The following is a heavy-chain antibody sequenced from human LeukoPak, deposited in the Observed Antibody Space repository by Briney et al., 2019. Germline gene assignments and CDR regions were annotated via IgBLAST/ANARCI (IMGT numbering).Heavy chain of an antibody. J-gene: IGHJ5*02. CDR1: GYTFTSYY. D-gene: IGHD5-24*01. V-gene: IGHV1-46*01. CDR2: INPSGGST. Sequence: GASVKLCCKAAGYTFTSYYMHWVRQAPGQGLEWLGIINPSGGSTSYAQKFQGRVTMTRDTSTSTVYMELSSLRSEDTAVYYCARALYNPRRWFDPWGQGTLVTVSS. CDR3: ARALYNPRRWFDP.